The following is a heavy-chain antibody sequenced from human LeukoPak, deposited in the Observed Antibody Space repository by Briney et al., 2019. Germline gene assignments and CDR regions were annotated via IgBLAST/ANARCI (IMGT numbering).Heavy chain of an antibody. Sequence: GESLQISCQGSGYIFTSYWIGGGRPLPGKGLEGMGIIYPGDSDTRYSPSFQGQVTISADKSISTAYLQWSSLKASDTAMYYCARSAITSYGSGRARSWFDPWGQGTLVTVSS. V-gene: IGHV5-51*01. CDR3: ARSAITSYGSGRARSWFDP. CDR2: IYPGDSDT. J-gene: IGHJ5*02. CDR1: GYIFTSYW. D-gene: IGHD3-10*01.